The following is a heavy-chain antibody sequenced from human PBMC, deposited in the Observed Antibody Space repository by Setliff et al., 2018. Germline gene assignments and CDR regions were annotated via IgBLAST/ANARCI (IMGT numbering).Heavy chain of an antibody. D-gene: IGHD6-13*01. CDR2: IYTSGST. J-gene: IGHJ4*02. CDR3: ARSASDWAAAGEFDY. Sequence: SETLSLTCTVSGGSIENYYWSWIRQPAGKGLEWIGRIYTSGSTNYNPSLKSRVTISVDTSKNQFSLKLSSVTAADTAVYYCARSASDWAAAGEFDYWGQGTLVTVSS. CDR1: GGSIENYY. V-gene: IGHV4-4*07.